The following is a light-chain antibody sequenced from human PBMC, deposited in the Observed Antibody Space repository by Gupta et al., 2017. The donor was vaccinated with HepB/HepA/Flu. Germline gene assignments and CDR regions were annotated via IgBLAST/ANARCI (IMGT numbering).Light chain of an antibody. CDR1: SSNVGSKN. J-gene: IGLJ2*01. CDR2: YND. Sequence: QSVLTQSPSLSGPPGQRVTISFSRSSSNVGSKNVNWYQQLPGRAPKLLIYYNDARPSGVPDRFSGSKSDTSASLAISGRQSEDEADYYCAAWDESLNGVVFGGGTKLTVL. V-gene: IGLV1-44*01. CDR3: AAWDESLNGVV.